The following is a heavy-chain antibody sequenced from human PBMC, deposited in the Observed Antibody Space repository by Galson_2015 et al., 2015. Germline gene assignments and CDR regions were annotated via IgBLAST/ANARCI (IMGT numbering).Heavy chain of an antibody. CDR1: GGSISSSTW. J-gene: IGHJ2*01. V-gene: IGHV4-4*02. CDR2: IFHSGNT. D-gene: IGHD2-15*01. Sequence: TLSLTCAVSGGSISSSTWWSWVRQPPGKGLEWIGDIFHSGNTNYNPSLKSRVIISVDKSKKEFSLNVNSMTAADTAVYYCAASPRRVVVVVTSKDWYFDIWGRGTLVTVSS. CDR3: AASPRRVVVVVTSKDWYFDI.